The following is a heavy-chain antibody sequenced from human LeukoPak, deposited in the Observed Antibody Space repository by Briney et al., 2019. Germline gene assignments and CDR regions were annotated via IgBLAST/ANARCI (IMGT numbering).Heavy chain of an antibody. CDR1: GGSISSYY. J-gene: IGHJ5*02. CDR3: ARDSVDYGPFDP. D-gene: IGHD4/OR15-4a*01. V-gene: IGHV4-4*07. CDR2: IYTSGST. Sequence: SETLSLTCTVSGGSISSYYWSWIRQPAGKGLEWIGRIYTSGSTNYNPSLKSRVTMSVDTSKSQFSLKLSSVTAADTAVYYCARDSVDYGPFDPWGQGTLVTVSS.